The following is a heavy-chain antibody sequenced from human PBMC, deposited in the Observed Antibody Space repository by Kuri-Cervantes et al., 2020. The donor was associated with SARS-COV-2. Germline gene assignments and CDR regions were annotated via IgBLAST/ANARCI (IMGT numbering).Heavy chain of an antibody. J-gene: IGHJ6*03. D-gene: IGHD3-3*01. CDR2: VNHRGST. V-gene: IGHV4-34*01. Sequence: SETLSLTCAVYGESFSGYYWNWIRQSPRKGLQWIGEVNHRGSTNYNPSLKRRVTISVDTSSKQFSLKLSSVTAADTSLYYCSDSWNYYTYYYMDFWGKGTTVTVSS. CDR1: GESFSGYY. CDR3: SDSWNYYTYYYMDF.